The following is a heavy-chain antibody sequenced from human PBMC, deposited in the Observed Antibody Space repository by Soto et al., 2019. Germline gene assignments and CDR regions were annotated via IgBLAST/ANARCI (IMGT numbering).Heavy chain of an antibody. CDR3: ARYSFGYADV. CDR1: GFIFSEDY. J-gene: IGHJ6*02. CDR2: ISGSGRTI. D-gene: IGHD5-18*01. Sequence: PGGSLRLSCAASGFIFSEDYMTWIRQAPGKGLEWVSYISGSGRTIYYADSVKGRSTISRDNAKNALYLQMNSLRAEDTAVYYCARYSFGYADVRGQGTTVTVSS. V-gene: IGHV3-11*01.